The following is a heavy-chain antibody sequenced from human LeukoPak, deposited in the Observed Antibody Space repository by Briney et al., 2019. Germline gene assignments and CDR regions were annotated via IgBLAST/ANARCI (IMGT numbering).Heavy chain of an antibody. Sequence: ASVKVSCKASGYTFTGYYMHWVRQAPGQGLEWLGWISPNSGGTNYALKFQGRVTMTRDTSISTAYMELSSLRSDDTAVYYCARQDIVVGLAYAFDIWGQGTMVTVSS. CDR2: ISPNSGGT. V-gene: IGHV1-2*02. J-gene: IGHJ3*02. D-gene: IGHD2-2*01. CDR1: GYTFTGYY. CDR3: ARQDIVVGLAYAFDI.